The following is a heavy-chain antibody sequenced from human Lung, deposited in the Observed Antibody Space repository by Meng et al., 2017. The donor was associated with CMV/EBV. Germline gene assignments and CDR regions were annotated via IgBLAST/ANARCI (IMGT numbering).Heavy chain of an antibody. Sequence: GGSXRLXXKGSGYSFTSYWIGWVRQMPGKGLEWMGIIYPGDSDTRYSPSFQGQVTISADKSISTAYLQRSSLKASDTAMYYCARKEEIYISSGFDYWGQGTXVTVSS. V-gene: IGHV5-51*01. CDR1: GYSFTSYW. D-gene: IGHD6-6*01. CDR3: ARKEEIYISSGFDY. CDR2: IYPGDSDT. J-gene: IGHJ4*02.